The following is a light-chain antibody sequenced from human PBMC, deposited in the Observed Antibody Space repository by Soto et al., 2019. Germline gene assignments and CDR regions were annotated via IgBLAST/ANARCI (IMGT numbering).Light chain of an antibody. CDR1: QSVSSSY. Sequence: EIVLTQSPGTLSLSPGERATLSCRASQSVSSSYLAWYQQKPGQAPRLLIYGASSRATGIPDRFSGSGSGIDLTLTISRLEPEDFAVYYCQQYGSSPCTFGQGTKVEIK. CDR2: GAS. J-gene: IGKJ1*01. CDR3: QQYGSSPCT. V-gene: IGKV3-20*01.